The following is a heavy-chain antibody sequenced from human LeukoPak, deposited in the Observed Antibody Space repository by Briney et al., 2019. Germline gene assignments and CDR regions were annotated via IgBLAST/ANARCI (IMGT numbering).Heavy chain of an antibody. J-gene: IGHJ4*02. Sequence: GGSLRLSCAASGFTFSTYAMSWARQAPGKGLEWVSTISGNGGSTYYADSVKGRFTISRDNSKNTLYLQMNSLRAEDTAVYYCAKPPPDSSTWLFDYWGQGTLVTVSS. CDR1: GFTFSTYA. CDR3: AKPPPDSSTWLFDY. V-gene: IGHV3-23*01. CDR2: ISGNGGST. D-gene: IGHD6-13*01.